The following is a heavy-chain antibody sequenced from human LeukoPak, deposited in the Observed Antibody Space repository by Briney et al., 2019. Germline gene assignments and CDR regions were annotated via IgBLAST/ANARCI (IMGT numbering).Heavy chain of an antibody. CDR2: VYNANGDT. CDR3: STAPAWDLLYYN. Sequence: PGESLRLSCAASGFRLSSDYMSGVRKAPGKGLDGGSFVYNANGDTYYSDSVKGRFTISSDNSKNTLYLQMDNLRAEDTAVYYCSTAPAWDLLYYNWGQGTLVTVSS. CDR1: GFRLSSDY. J-gene: IGHJ4*02. D-gene: IGHD1-26*01. V-gene: IGHV3-53*01.